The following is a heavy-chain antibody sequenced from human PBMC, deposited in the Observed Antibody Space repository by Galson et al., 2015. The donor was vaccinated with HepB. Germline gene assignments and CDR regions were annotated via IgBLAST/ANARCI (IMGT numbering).Heavy chain of an antibody. CDR2: IYWNGDK. D-gene: IGHD2/OR15-2a*01. CDR3: AHRLSRTYGPIGGAFDI. V-gene: IGHV2-5*01. J-gene: IGHJ3*02. Sequence: PALVKPTQTLTLTCTFSGLSLSTSGVGVGWIRQPPGKALEWLALIYWNGDKRYSPSLRTRLTISKDTSKNQVVLTVTNMDPADTATYYCAHRLSRTYGPIGGAFDIWGQGTLVRVSS. CDR1: GLSLSTSGVG.